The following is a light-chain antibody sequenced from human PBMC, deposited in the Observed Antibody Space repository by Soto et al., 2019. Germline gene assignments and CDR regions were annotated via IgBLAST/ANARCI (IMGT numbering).Light chain of an antibody. V-gene: IGKV1-39*01. CDR3: QQSYSTPT. J-gene: IGKJ5*01. Sequence: IQMTQSPSSLSASVGDRVTITCRASQSIISYLNWYQQKPGKAPKLLIYAASSLQSGVPSRFSGSGSRTDFTLTISSLQPEDFATYYCQQSYSTPTFGQGTRLAIK. CDR1: QSIISY. CDR2: AAS.